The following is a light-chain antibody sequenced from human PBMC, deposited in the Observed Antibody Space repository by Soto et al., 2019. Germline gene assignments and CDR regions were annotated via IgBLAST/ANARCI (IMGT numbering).Light chain of an antibody. V-gene: IGKV1-5*03. CDR2: KAS. CDR3: QQYKSYWT. CDR1: QSISNW. J-gene: IGKJ5*01. Sequence: DIQMTQSPSTLPASVGDRFTITCRASQSISNWLAWYQQTPGTAPQLLIYKASSLQSGAPPRFSGAGSGTEFTLTISSLQPDDSAIYYCQQYKSYWTFGQGTRLEIK.